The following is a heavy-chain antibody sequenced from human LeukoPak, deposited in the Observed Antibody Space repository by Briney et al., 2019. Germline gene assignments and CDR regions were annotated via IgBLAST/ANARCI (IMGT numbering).Heavy chain of an antibody. CDR3: ARVRGSGYSDYYYYGMDV. J-gene: IGHJ6*02. CDR1: GFTVSSNY. Sequence: GGSLRLSCAASGFTVSSNYMSWVRQAPGKGLEWVSVIYSGGSTYYADSVKGRFTISRDNSKNTLYLQMNSLRAEDTAVYYCARVRGSGYSDYYYYGMDVWGQGTTVTVSS. V-gene: IGHV3-53*01. CDR2: IYSGGST. D-gene: IGHD3-22*01.